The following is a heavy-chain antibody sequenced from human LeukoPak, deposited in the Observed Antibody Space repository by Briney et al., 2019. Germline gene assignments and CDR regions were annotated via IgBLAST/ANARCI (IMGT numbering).Heavy chain of an antibody. J-gene: IGHJ4*02. CDR1: GFTFSSYW. Sequence: GGSLRLSCAASGFTFSSYWMHWVRQAPGKGLVWVSRINTDGRITNYADSVKGRFTISRDNAKNTLFLQMNSLRAEDTAIYYCACGGSGSPFDYWGQGTLVTVSS. CDR2: INTDGRIT. D-gene: IGHD3-10*01. V-gene: IGHV3-74*01. CDR3: ACGGSGSPFDY.